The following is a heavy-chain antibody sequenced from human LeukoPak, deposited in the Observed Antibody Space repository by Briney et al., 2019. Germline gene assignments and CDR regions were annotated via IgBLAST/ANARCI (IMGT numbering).Heavy chain of an antibody. CDR2: VNGDGSST. V-gene: IGHV3-74*01. Sequence: GGSLRLSCAASGFTFSSFGMHWVRQAPGKELVWVSRVNGDGSSTTYADSVKGRFTISRDSAKNTVYLQMNSLRAEDTAVYYCARPQHGDLYAFDIWGHVTMVTVSS. CDR1: GFTFSSFG. D-gene: IGHD4-17*01. J-gene: IGHJ3*02. CDR3: ARPQHGDLYAFDI.